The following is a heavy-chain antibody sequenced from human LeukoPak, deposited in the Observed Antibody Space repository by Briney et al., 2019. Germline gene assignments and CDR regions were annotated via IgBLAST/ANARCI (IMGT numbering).Heavy chain of an antibody. Sequence: GGSLRLSCAASGFTFSSYGMHWVRQAPGKGLEWVALIRYDGSNKYYADSVKGRFTISRDNSKNTLYLQMNSLRAEDTAVYYCARDLEGYCSSTSCYTQGYWGQGTLVTVSS. V-gene: IGHV3-30*02. D-gene: IGHD2-2*02. CDR2: IRYDGSNK. CDR3: ARDLEGYCSSTSCYTQGY. CDR1: GFTFSSYG. J-gene: IGHJ4*02.